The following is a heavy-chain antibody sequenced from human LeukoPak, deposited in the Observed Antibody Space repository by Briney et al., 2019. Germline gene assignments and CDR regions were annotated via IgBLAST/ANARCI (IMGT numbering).Heavy chain of an antibody. CDR1: GGSFSGYY. D-gene: IGHD3-22*01. V-gene: IGHV4-34*01. CDR3: ARVYDTFLFDP. J-gene: IGHJ5*02. Sequence: PSETLSLTCAVYGGSFSGYYWSWIRQPPGKGLEWIGEINHSGSTNYNPSLKSRVTISVDTSKNQFYLKLSSVTAADTAVYYCARVYDTFLFDPWGQGTLVTVSS. CDR2: INHSGST.